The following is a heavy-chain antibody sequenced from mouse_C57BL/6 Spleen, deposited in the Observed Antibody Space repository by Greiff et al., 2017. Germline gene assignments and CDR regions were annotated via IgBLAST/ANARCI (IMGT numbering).Heavy chain of an antibody. D-gene: IGHD1-1*01. CDR3: ARRGGSPHFDY. CDR1: GYTFTDYY. V-gene: IGHV1-76*01. Sequence: VQLQESGAELVRPGASVKLSCKASGYTFTDYYINWVKQRPGQGLEWIARIYPGSGNTYYNEKFKGKATLTAEKSSSTAYMQLSSLTSEDSAVYFCARRGGSPHFDYWGQGTTLTVSS. CDR2: IYPGSGNT. J-gene: IGHJ2*01.